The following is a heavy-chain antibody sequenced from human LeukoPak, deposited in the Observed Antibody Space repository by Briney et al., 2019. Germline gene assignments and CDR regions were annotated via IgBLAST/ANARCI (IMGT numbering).Heavy chain of an antibody. D-gene: IGHD2/OR15-2a*01. CDR1: GFTFSSLG. Sequence: GGSLRLSCVASGFTFSSLGMHWVRQAPGKGLEWVAVISSDGSKKNYADSVRGRLTLSRDNSKNTVYLQVDSLRSEDTAVYYCAKGRQYCFDYLMDYWGQGTLVTVSS. CDR2: ISSDGSKK. CDR3: AKGRQYCFDYLMDY. J-gene: IGHJ4*02. V-gene: IGHV3-30*18.